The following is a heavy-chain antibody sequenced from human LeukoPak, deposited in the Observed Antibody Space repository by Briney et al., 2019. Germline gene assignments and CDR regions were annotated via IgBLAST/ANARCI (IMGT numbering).Heavy chain of an antibody. CDR3: ARDLSAAYDF. V-gene: IGHV3-33*01. Sequence: QPGGSLRLSCAASGFTFSYYGMHWVRQAPGKGLEWVARLVYDERNDYANSVKGRFTISRDNSKNTLYLQMDNLRVDDTAVYYCARDLSAAYDFWGQGILVTVSS. D-gene: IGHD2-21*01. CDR2: LVYDERN. CDR1: GFTFSYYG. J-gene: IGHJ4*02.